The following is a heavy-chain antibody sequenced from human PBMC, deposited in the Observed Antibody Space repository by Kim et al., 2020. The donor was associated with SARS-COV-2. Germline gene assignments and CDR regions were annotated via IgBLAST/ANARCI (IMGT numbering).Heavy chain of an antibody. CDR2: IYYSGST. CDR1: GGSISSGDYY. V-gene: IGHV4-30-4*01. J-gene: IGHJ4*02. Sequence: SETLSLTCTVSGGSISSGDYYWSWIRQPPGKGLEWIGYIYYSGSTYYNPSLKSRVTISVDTSKNQFSLKLSSVTAADTAVYYCARDRTFYYGSGSYTYYFDYWGQGTLVTVSS. D-gene: IGHD3-10*01. CDR3: ARDRTFYYGSGSYTYYFDY.